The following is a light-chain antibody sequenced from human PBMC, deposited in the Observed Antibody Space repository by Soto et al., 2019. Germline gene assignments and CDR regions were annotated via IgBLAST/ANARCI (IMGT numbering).Light chain of an antibody. CDR3: QQRGNWLIT. Sequence: EIVLTQSPATLSLSPGERATLSCRTSQNVNRYLSWYQQKPGQAPRLLIYDASNSATGIPARFSGSGSGTDFTLTVSSLEPEDFAVYYCQQRGNWLITFGQGTRLEIK. CDR1: QNVNRY. J-gene: IGKJ5*01. V-gene: IGKV3-11*01. CDR2: DAS.